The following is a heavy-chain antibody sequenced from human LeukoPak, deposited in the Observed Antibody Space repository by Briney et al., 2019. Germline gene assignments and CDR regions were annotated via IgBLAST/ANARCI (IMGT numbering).Heavy chain of an antibody. V-gene: IGHV3-53*01. CDR1: GFTVSTNY. CDR3: AGVGSGGGFDI. Sequence: PGGSLRLSCAASGFTVSTNYMTWVRQAPGKGLEWVSLIYSDGNTYYTDSVKGRFTISRDNSKNTLYLQMNSLRAEDTAVYYWAGVGSGGGFDIWGQGTMVTVFS. D-gene: IGHD3-16*01. J-gene: IGHJ3*02. CDR2: IYSDGNT.